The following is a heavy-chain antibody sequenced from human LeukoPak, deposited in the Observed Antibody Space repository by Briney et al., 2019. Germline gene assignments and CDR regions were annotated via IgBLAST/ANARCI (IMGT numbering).Heavy chain of an antibody. CDR3: ARAYSGSHNWFDP. J-gene: IGHJ5*02. CDR1: GGSISSYY. Sequence: SETLSLTCTVSGGSISSYYWSWIRQPPGKGLEWIGYIYYSGSTNYNPSLKSRVTISVDTSKNQFSLKLSSVTAADTAVYYCARAYSGSHNWFDPWGQGTLVTVSS. CDR2: IYYSGST. V-gene: IGHV4-59*12. D-gene: IGHD1-26*01.